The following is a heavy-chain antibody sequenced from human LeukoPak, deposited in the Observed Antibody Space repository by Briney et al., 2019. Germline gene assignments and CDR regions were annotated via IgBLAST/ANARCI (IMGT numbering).Heavy chain of an antibody. CDR2: INKDGSEK. J-gene: IGHJ4*02. D-gene: IGHD6-19*01. CDR1: GFTFSGNW. Sequence: GGSLRLSCAGSGFTFSGNWMSWFRLPPGKGLEWVANINKDGSEKYYVDSVKGRFSISRDNPKNSLYLQMNSLRAEDTAVYYCASGGGWVFDYWGLGALVTVSS. CDR3: ASGGGWVFDY. V-gene: IGHV3-7*01.